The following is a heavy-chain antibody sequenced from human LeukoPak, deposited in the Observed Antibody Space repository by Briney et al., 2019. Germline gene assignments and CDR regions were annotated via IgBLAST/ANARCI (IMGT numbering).Heavy chain of an antibody. CDR1: GGSISSGSYY. CDR3: AREGQWLVRY. V-gene: IGHV4-61*02. D-gene: IGHD6-19*01. J-gene: IGHJ4*02. CDR2: IYTSGST. Sequence: SETLSLTCTVSGGSISSGSYYWSWVRQPAGKGLEWIGRIYTSGSTNYNPSLKGRVTISVDTSKNQFSLKLSSVTAADTAVYYCAREGQWLVRYWGQGTLVTVSS.